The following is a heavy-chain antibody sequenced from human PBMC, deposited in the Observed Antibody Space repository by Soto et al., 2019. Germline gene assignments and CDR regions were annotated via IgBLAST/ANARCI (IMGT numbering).Heavy chain of an antibody. CDR3: ARTGPPTTSKVYYFDY. D-gene: IGHD4-4*01. V-gene: IGHV4-61*01. J-gene: IGHJ4*02. CDR1: GGSVSSGSYY. CDR2: IYYSGST. Sequence: TSETLSLTCTVSGGSVSSGSYYWSWIRQPPGKGLEWIGYIYYSGSTNYSPSLKSRVTISVDTSKNQFSLKLSSVTAADTAVYYCARTGPPTTSKVYYFDYWGQGTLVTVSS.